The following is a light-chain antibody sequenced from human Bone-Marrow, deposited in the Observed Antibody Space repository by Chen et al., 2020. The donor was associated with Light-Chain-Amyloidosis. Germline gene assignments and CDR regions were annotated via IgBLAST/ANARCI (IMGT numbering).Light chain of an antibody. CDR2: RDT. Sequence: SYELTQPPSVSVSPGQTARITCSGDDLPTKYAYWYQQKPGQAPVLVIHRDTERPSGISERLSGYSSGTPATLTISGVQAEDEADYHCQSADSSGTYEVIFGGGTKLTVL. CDR1: DLPTKY. CDR3: QSADSSGTYEVI. J-gene: IGLJ2*01. V-gene: IGLV3-25*03.